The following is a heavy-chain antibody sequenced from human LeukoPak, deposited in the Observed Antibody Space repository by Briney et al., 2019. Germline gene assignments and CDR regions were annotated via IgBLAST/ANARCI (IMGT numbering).Heavy chain of an antibody. Sequence: GGSLRLSCAASGFTLSTYGMTWVRQAPGKGLEWVSGISGSGDNTYYADSVKGRFTVSRDISKNTLYLQMNSLRDEDTAIYYCANYRSSSSHYWGQGTLVTVSS. J-gene: IGHJ4*02. V-gene: IGHV3-23*01. CDR3: ANYRSSSSHY. D-gene: IGHD6-6*01. CDR2: ISGSGDNT. CDR1: GFTLSTYG.